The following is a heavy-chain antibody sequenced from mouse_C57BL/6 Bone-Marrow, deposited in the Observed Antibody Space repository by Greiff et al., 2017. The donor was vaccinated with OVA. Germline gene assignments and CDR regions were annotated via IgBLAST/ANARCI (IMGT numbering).Heavy chain of an antibody. V-gene: IGHV1-85*01. CDR3: ARGNYYGPYWYFDV. J-gene: IGHJ1*03. CDR1: GYTFTSYD. Sequence: VKLVESGPELVKPGASVKLSCKASGYTFTSYDINWVKQRPGQGLEWIGWIYPRDGSTKYNEKFKGKATLTVDTSSSTAYMELHSLTSEDSAVYFCARGNYYGPYWYFDVWGTGTTVTVSS. D-gene: IGHD1-1*01. CDR2: IYPRDGST.